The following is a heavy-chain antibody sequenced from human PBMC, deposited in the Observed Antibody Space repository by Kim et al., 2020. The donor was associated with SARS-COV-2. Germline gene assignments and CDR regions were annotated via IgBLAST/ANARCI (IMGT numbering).Heavy chain of an antibody. CDR3: ARANGGNGVHPWYFDL. D-gene: IGHD2-15*01. Sequence: KFQGRVTITADESTSTAYMELSSLRSEDTAVYYCARANGGNGVHPWYFDLWGRGTLVTVSS. V-gene: IGHV1-69*01. J-gene: IGHJ2*01.